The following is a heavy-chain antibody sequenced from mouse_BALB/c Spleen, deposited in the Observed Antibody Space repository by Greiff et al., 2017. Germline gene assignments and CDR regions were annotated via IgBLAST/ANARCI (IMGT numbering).Heavy chain of an antibody. CDR1: GFNITDYY. D-gene: IGHD5-5*01. V-gene: IGHV14-1*02. CDR2: IDPENGNT. CDR3: ARSDLPRRHWYFDD. J-gene: IGHJ1*01. Sequence: VQLQQSGAELVRPGALVKLSCKASGFNITDYYMHWVKPRPEQGLEWIGWIDPENGNTIYDPTFQGKASITADTSSNTAYLQRSSLTSEDTAVYYGARSDLPRRHWYFDDWGEGTTVTVSA.